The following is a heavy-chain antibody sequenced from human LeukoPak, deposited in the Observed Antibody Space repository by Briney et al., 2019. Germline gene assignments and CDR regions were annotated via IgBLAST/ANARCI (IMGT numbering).Heavy chain of an antibody. CDR3: ARAPGYSDSH. J-gene: IGHJ1*01. CDR1: GYSFRSHS. V-gene: IGHV3-21*01. CDR2: ISSISHYI. D-gene: IGHD5-12*01. Sequence: GGSLRLSCAGSGYSFRSHSMNWVRQAPGKGLEWVSSISSISHYIYYADSVKGRFTISRDNAKNSLYLQMNSLRADDTGVYYCARAPGYSDSHWGQGTLVTVSS.